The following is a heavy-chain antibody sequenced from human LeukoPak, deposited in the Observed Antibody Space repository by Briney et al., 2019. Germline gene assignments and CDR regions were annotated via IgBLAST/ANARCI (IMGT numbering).Heavy chain of an antibody. CDR1: RFTFDDYA. CDR3: SRGSFSAFDM. J-gene: IGHJ3*02. Sequence: GGSLRLSCAASRFTFDDYAMHWVRQAPGKGLEWVSGISWNSGSIGYADSVKGRFTVSRDNAKNSLYLQMNSLRAEDTAVYYCSRGSFSAFDMWGQGTLVTVSS. D-gene: IGHD1-26*01. CDR2: ISWNSGSI. V-gene: IGHV3-9*01.